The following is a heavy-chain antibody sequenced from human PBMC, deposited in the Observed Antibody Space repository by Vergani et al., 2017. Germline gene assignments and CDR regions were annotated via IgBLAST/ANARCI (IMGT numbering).Heavy chain of an antibody. Sequence: QLQLQESGSGLVKPSQTLSLTCAVSGGSISSGGYSWSWIRQPPGKGLEWIGYIYHSRSTYYNPSLKSRVTISVDRSKNQFSLKLSSVTAADTAVYYCAKDRHSTIFGVVIAVGNAFDIWGQGTMVTVSS. J-gene: IGHJ3*02. D-gene: IGHD3-3*01. CDR1: GGSISSGGYS. V-gene: IGHV4-30-2*01. CDR3: AKDRHSTIFGVVIAVGNAFDI. CDR2: IYHSRST.